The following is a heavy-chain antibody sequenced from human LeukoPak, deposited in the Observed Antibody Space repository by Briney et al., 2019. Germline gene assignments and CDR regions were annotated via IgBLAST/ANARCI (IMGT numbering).Heavy chain of an antibody. CDR2: INHSGST. Sequence: SETLSLTCAVYGGSFSGYYWSWIRQPPGKGLEWIGEINHSGSTNYNPSLKSRVTISVDTSKNQFSLKLSSVTAADTAVYYCAGPGGDIVVVPAAPYYYYYYMDVWGKGTTVTVSS. CDR1: GGSFSGYY. J-gene: IGHJ6*03. D-gene: IGHD2-2*01. V-gene: IGHV4-34*01. CDR3: AGPGGDIVVVPAAPYYYYYYMDV.